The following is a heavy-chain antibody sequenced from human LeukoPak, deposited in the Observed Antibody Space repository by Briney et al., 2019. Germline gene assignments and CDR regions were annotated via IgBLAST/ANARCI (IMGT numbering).Heavy chain of an antibody. Sequence: GGSLRLSCAVSGFTFSSYAMSWVRQAPGKGLEWVSRISSNGGSSYNVDSVKGRFTISRDNSKNTLYLQMNSLRAEDTAVYYCAKSANWNYYFDCWSQGTLVTVSS. CDR2: ISSNGGSS. CDR3: AKSANWNYYFDC. CDR1: GFTFSSYA. J-gene: IGHJ4*02. V-gene: IGHV3-23*01. D-gene: IGHD1-7*01.